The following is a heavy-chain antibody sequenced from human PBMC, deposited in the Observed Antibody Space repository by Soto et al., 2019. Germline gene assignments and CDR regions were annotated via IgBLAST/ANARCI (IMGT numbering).Heavy chain of an antibody. CDR1: TNSLSDSASY. CDR3: AATSGTTSGFDV. Sequence: QLQLQESGPGLVKASETLSLTCSVSTNSLSDSASYWGWIRQPPGKGLEWIGTIYYSANTYHNPSPKSRGHLSLDKPKKQLSLRLRSVTVADTGVYYCAATSGTTSGFDVWGPGTTVAVYS. CDR2: IYYSANT. D-gene: IGHD1-1*01. V-gene: IGHV4-39*01. J-gene: IGHJ3*01.